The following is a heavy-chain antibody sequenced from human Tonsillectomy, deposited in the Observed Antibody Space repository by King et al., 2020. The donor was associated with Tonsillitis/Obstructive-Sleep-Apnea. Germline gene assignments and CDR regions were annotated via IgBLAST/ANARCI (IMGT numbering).Heavy chain of an antibody. CDR2: IIPIFGTA. CDR3: ARDVLGVVPAAPGPYYYYYMDV. CDR1: GGTFSNYA. Sequence: VQLVESGAEVKKPGSSVKVSCKASGGTFSNYAISWVRQAPGQGLEWMGGIIPIFGTANYAQKFQGRVTITADESTSTAYMELSSLRSEDTAVYYCARDVLGVVPAAPGPYYYYYMDVWGKGTTVTVSS. D-gene: IGHD2-2*01. V-gene: IGHV1-69*01. J-gene: IGHJ6*03.